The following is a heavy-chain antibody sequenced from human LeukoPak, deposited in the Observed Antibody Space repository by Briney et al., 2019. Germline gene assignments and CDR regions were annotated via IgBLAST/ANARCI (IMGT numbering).Heavy chain of an antibody. V-gene: IGHV3-30*02. J-gene: IGHJ3*02. CDR3: AAEGRIAAEVAFDI. CDR1: GFTFSSHG. D-gene: IGHD6-13*01. CDR2: IQYDGSNK. Sequence: GGSLRLSCAASGFTFSSHGTHWVRQAPGKGLEWVAFIQYDGSNKKYADAVKGRFTISRDNSKNTLYLQMNSLRAEDTAVYYCAAEGRIAAEVAFDIWGQGTMVTVSS.